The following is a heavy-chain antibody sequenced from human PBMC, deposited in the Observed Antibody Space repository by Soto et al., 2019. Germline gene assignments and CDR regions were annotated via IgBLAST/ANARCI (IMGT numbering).Heavy chain of an antibody. CDR2: IYHSGST. V-gene: IGHV4-4*02. Sequence: QVQLQESGPGLVKPSGTLSLTCAVSGGSISSSNWWSWVRQPPRKGLEWIGEIYHSGSTNYNPSLKSRVAISVDKSTIPFSLKLSSVTAADTAVYYCARVSGSYYYGMDVWGQGTTVTVSS. CDR1: GGSISSSNW. J-gene: IGHJ6*02. CDR3: ARVSGSYYYGMDV. D-gene: IGHD1-26*01.